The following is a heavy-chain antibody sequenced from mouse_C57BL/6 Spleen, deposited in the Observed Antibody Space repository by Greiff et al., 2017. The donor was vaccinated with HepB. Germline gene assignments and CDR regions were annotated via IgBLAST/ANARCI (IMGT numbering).Heavy chain of an antibody. Sequence: QVQLQQPGAELVKPGASVKLSCKASGYTFTSYWMHWVKQRPGQGLEWIGEIDPSDSYTNYNQKFKGKSTLTVDKSSSTAYMQLSSLTSEDSAVYYCARSGDYDGRRFAYWGQGTLVTVSA. D-gene: IGHD2-4*01. CDR3: ARSGDYDGRRFAY. V-gene: IGHV1-69*01. J-gene: IGHJ3*01. CDR1: GYTFTSYW. CDR2: IDPSDSYT.